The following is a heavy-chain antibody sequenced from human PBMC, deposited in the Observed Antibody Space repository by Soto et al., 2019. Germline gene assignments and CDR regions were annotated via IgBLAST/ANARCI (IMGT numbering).Heavy chain of an antibody. CDR3: ARYSEATCAFDY. J-gene: IGHJ4*02. D-gene: IGHD2-15*01. CDR1: GGTFSSYA. Sequence: SVKVSCKASGGTFSSYAISWVRQAPGQGLEWMGGIIPIFGTANYAQKFQGRVTITADESTSTAYMELSSLRSEDTAVYYCARYSEATCAFDYWGQGTLVTVSS. CDR2: IIPIFGTA. V-gene: IGHV1-69*13.